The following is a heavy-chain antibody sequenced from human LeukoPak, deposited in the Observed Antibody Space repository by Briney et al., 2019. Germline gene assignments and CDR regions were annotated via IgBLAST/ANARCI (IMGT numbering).Heavy chain of an antibody. D-gene: IGHD3-10*01. J-gene: IGHJ3*02. CDR1: GYTFTSYG. Sequence: GASVKVSCKASGYTFTSYGISWGRQAPGQGLEWMGWISAYNGNTNYAQKLQGRVTMTTDTSTSTAYMELRSLRSDDTAVYYCARVFGEVSVDAFDIWGQGTMVTVSS. CDR3: ARVFGEVSVDAFDI. V-gene: IGHV1-18*04. CDR2: ISAYNGNT.